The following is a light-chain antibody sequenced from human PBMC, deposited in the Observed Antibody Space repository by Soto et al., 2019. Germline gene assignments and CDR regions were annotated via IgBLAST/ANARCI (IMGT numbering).Light chain of an antibody. V-gene: IGKV1-9*01. CDR3: QQYNSYSWT. CDR2: GAS. Sequence: DIQLTQSPSFLSASVGDRVTITCRTSQDISSFLAWYQQKPGKAPNLLIYGASTLQSGVPSRFSGSGSGTEFTLTIDSLQPDDFATYYCQQYNSYSWTFGQGTKVDIK. J-gene: IGKJ1*01. CDR1: QDISSF.